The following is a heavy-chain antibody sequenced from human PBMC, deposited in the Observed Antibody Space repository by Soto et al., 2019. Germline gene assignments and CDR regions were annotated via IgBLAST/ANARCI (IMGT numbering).Heavy chain of an antibody. CDR2: IIPIFGTA. V-gene: IGHV1-69*01. CDR3: NIVVVVAATRVLDY. J-gene: IGHJ4*02. CDR1: GGTFSSYA. Sequence: QVQLVQSGAEVKKPGSSVKVSCKASGGTFSSYAISWVRQAPGQGLEWMGGIIPIFGTANYAQKFQGRVTITADESTSTAYIELSSLRSEDTTVYYCNIVVVVAATRVLDYWGQGTLVTVSS. D-gene: IGHD2-15*01.